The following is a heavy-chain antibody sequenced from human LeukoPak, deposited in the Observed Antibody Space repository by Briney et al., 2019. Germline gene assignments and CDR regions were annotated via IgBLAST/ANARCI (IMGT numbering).Heavy chain of an antibody. CDR1: GFTFSSYA. CDR2: ISGSGGST. J-gene: IGHJ3*02. V-gene: IGHV3-23*01. Sequence: GGPLRLSCAASGFTFSSYAMSWVRQAPGKGLEWVSAISGSGGSTYYADSVEGRFTISRDNYKNTLYLQMNSLRAEDTAVYYCAKDKIYCSGGSCYSHGAFDIWGQGTMVTVSS. D-gene: IGHD2-15*01. CDR3: AKDKIYCSGGSCYSHGAFDI.